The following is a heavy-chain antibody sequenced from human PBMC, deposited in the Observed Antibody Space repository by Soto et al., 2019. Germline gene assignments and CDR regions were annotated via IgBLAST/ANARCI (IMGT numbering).Heavy chain of an antibody. CDR2: LSGSGTST. J-gene: IGHJ4*02. Sequence: GGSLRLSCAAPGFSFVNYAMNCVRQAPGKGLEWVSGLSGSGTSTYYADSVKGRFTISRDNSRDTLFLQMNSLTADDTAVYYCAKATTNGGWFNPFDSWGQGALVTVS. CDR3: AKATTNGGWFNPFDS. V-gene: IGHV3-23*01. CDR1: GFSFVNYA. D-gene: IGHD6-19*01.